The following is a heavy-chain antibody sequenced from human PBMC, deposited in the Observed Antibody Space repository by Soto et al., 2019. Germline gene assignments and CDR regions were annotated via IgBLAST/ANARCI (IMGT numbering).Heavy chain of an antibody. Sequence: QVQLVESGGGLVKPGGSLRLSCAASGFTFSDRYMTWIRQAPGKGLEWVAYISSGSDYTDYADSVKGRFTISRDNARSSLFLQMNSLRVEDTAVYYCARVGARRSGWVAADYYYGMDVWGQGTTVTVSS. V-gene: IGHV3-11*06. CDR2: ISSGSDYT. CDR1: GFTFSDRY. D-gene: IGHD6-19*01. J-gene: IGHJ6*02. CDR3: ARVGARRSGWVAADYYYGMDV.